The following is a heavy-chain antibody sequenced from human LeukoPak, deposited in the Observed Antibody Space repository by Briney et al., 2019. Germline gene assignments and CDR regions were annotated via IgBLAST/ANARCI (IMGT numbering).Heavy chain of an antibody. V-gene: IGHV1-46*01. Sequence: ASVKLFCKASGYTFTDYYIHWLRQAPGEGPEWMGMINLIAGLTHFAPKFQGRVTMTRDTSTSTVYMDLTSLGSEDTAVYYCARQQGIQYLNFDYWGQGALVAVSS. CDR3: ARQQGIQYLNFDY. D-gene: IGHD2-2*02. CDR2: INLIAGLT. J-gene: IGHJ4*02. CDR1: GYTFTDYY.